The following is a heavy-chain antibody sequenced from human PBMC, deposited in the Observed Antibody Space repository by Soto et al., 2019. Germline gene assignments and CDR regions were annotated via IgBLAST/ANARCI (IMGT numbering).Heavy chain of an antibody. CDR2: ISYSADKT. CDR1: GFTFSNYV. D-gene: IGHD1-7*01. V-gene: IGHV3-23*01. Sequence: EVQLLESGGGLVQPGGSLRLSCAASGFTFSNYVMNWVRQAPGKGLEWVSTISYSADKTFYADSVKGRFTISSDNSRDTLFLQMNRLRADDAAGYYWARRARTATTNCGAFDLWGQGTMVTVSS. CDR3: ARRARTATTNCGAFDL. J-gene: IGHJ3*01.